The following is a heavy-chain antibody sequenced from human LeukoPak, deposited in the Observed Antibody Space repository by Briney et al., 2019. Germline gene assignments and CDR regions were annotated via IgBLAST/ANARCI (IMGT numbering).Heavy chain of an antibody. CDR1: GFTFSDYY. Sequence: GGSLRLSCAASGFTFSDYYMSWIRQAPGKGLEWVSYISSSSSYTNYADSVKGRFTISRDNAKNSLYLQMNSLRAGDTAVYYCARVGGNSLRGLPPFDYWGQGTLVTVSS. V-gene: IGHV3-11*06. CDR3: ARVGGNSLRGLPPFDY. J-gene: IGHJ4*02. D-gene: IGHD4-23*01. CDR2: ISSSSSYT.